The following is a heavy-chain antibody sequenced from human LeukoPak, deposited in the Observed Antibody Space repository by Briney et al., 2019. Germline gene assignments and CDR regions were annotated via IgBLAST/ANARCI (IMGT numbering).Heavy chain of an antibody. CDR3: ATAGYCSGGSCSPDAFDI. D-gene: IGHD2-15*01. J-gene: IGHJ3*02. CDR1: GGTFSSYA. V-gene: IGHV1-69*13. CDR2: IIPIFGTA. Sequence: SVKVSCKASGGTFSSYAISWVRQAPGQGLEWMGGIIPIFGTANYAQKFQGRVTITADESASTAYMELSSLRSEDTAVYYCATAGYCSGGSCSPDAFDIWGQGTMVTVSS.